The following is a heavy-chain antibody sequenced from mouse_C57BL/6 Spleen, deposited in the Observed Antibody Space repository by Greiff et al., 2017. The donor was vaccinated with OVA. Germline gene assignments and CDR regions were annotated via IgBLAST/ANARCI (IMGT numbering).Heavy chain of an antibody. CDR1: GFSLTGYG. V-gene: IGHV2-5*01. CDR2: IWRGGST. D-gene: IGHD5-1*01. J-gene: IGHJ2*01. CDR3: AKNGDEYGFDY. Sequence: QVQLQQSGPGLVQPSQCLSITCTVSGFSLTGYGVHWVRQSPGKGLEWLGVIWRGGSTDYNAAFMSRLSITKDNSKSQIFFQMNSLQADETAIYYSAKNGDEYGFDYWGQGTTLTVSS.